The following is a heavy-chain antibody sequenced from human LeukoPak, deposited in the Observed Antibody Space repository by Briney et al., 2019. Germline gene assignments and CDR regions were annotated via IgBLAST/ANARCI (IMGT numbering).Heavy chain of an antibody. CDR1: GYSFSSHW. Sequence: GSSLKISCRGSGYSFSSHWIGWVSQIRGKGLEGMGIIYPGDSDTRYSPSFQGQVTISADKSISTAYLQGSSLKASDTAMYYCASSGSYYGVFDIWGQGTMVTVSS. V-gene: IGHV5-51*01. J-gene: IGHJ3*02. CDR3: ASSGSYYGVFDI. D-gene: IGHD1-26*01. CDR2: IYPGDSDT.